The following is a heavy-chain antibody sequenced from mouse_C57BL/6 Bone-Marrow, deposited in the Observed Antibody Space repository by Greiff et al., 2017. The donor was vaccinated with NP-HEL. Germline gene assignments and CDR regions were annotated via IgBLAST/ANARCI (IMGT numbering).Heavy chain of an antibody. Sequence: QVQLQQSGPELVKPGASVKISCKASGYAFSSSWMNWVKQRPGKGLEWIGRIYPGDGDTNYNGKFKGKATLTADKSSSTAYMQLSSLTSEDSAVYFCARSYYGYGGAMDYWGQGTSVTVSS. V-gene: IGHV1-82*01. J-gene: IGHJ4*01. D-gene: IGHD2-9*01. CDR2: IYPGDGDT. CDR3: ARSYYGYGGAMDY. CDR1: GYAFSSSW.